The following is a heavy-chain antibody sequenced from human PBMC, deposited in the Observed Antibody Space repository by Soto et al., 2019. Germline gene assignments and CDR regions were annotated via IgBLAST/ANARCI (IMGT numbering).Heavy chain of an antibody. CDR2: VIPIIDRA. CDR1: GGGFTTYT. Sequence: QVQLVQSGPEVKKLGSSVKVSCKASGGGFTTYTVSWVRQAPGQGLEWMGRVIPIIDRANYARKFQGRVTITADKSTSTAYLKLSGLTSEDTAVYFCARDAVGSTPSFDFWGQGTLVTVSS. CDR3: ARDAVGSTPSFDF. V-gene: IGHV1-69*08. J-gene: IGHJ4*02. D-gene: IGHD1-26*01.